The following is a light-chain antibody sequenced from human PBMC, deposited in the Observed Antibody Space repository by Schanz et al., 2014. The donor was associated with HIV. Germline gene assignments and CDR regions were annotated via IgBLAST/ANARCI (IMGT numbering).Light chain of an antibody. CDR3: QQYGSSPLT. Sequence: VMRQSPATLSVSPGGRATLSCRASQSLNRNLAWYQQKPGQAPRLLIYGASTRATGIPARFSGSGSETDFTLTISRLAPEDFAVYYCQQYGSSPLTFGGGTKVEIK. V-gene: IGKV3D-15*02. CDR1: QSLNRN. J-gene: IGKJ4*01. CDR2: GAS.